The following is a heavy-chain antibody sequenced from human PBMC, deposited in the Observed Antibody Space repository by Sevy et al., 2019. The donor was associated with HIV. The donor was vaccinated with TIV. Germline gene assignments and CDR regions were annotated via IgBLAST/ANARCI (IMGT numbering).Heavy chain of an antibody. CDR2: ISGSSNYI. J-gene: IGHJ4*02. CDR1: GFTFSSYS. D-gene: IGHD1-26*01. CDR3: ARGPPDGSYDYFDY. Sequence: GGSLRLSCAASGFTFSSYSMNWVRQAPGKGLEWVSAISGSSNYIYYAESVKGRFIISRDNVKNTLYLQMNSLRADDTAPCYCARGPPDGSYDYFDYWGQGTLVTVSS. V-gene: IGHV3-21*06.